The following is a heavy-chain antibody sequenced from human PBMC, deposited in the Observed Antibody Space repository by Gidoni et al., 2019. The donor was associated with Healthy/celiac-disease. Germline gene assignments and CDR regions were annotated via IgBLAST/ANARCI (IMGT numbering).Heavy chain of an antibody. V-gene: IGHV3-30-3*01. Sequence: QVQLVESGGGVVQPGRSLRLPCAASGVTFSSYAMHWVRQAPGKGLEWVAVISYDGRNKYYADSVKGRFTISRDNSKNTLYLQMNSLRAEDTAVYYCSRAGAGYQLLSWFDPWGQGTLVTVSS. D-gene: IGHD2-2*01. CDR1: GVTFSSYA. J-gene: IGHJ5*02. CDR2: ISYDGRNK. CDR3: SRAGAGYQLLSWFDP.